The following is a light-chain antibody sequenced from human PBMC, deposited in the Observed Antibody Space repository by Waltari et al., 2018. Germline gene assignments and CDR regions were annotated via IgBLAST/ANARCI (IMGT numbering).Light chain of an antibody. Sequence: DIVMTQSPDSLAVSLGERATINCKSSQSILYSSNNKNYLVWYQQKPGQPPKLLIYWASTREFGVPDRFSGSGSGTDFTLTISSLQAEDVAVYYCQQYYATPWTFGQGTKVEIK. CDR2: WAS. CDR3: QQYYATPWT. J-gene: IGKJ1*01. CDR1: QSILYSSNNKNY. V-gene: IGKV4-1*01.